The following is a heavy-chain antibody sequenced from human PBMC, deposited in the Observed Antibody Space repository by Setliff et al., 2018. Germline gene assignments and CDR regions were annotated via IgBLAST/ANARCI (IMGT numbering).Heavy chain of an antibody. V-gene: IGHV3-21*01. Sequence: GGSLRLSCAASGLTFSDYGMNWVRQAPGKGLEWVACLSGVSSYIHYADSMKGRFTISRDDSKNSLYLQMNSLRAEDTGVYYCARDHGVVPGVDYMDVWGKGTTVTVSS. CDR2: LSGVSSYI. CDR3: ARDHGVVPGVDYMDV. CDR1: GLTFSDYG. J-gene: IGHJ6*03. D-gene: IGHD2-15*01.